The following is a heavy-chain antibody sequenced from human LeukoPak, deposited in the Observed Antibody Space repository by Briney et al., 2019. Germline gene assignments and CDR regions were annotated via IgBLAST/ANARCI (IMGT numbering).Heavy chain of an antibody. D-gene: IGHD1-26*01. CDR1: GYTFPSYF. V-gene: IGHV1-46*01. CDR2: INPTGGST. CDR3: ATAQVGATQDYYGMDV. J-gene: IGHJ6*02. Sequence: ASVKVSCKASGYTFPSYFMHWVRQAPGQGLEWMGIINPTGGSTTYAQKFQGRVTMTEDTSTDTAYMELSSLRSEDTAVYYCATAQVGATQDYYGMDVWGQGTTVTVSS.